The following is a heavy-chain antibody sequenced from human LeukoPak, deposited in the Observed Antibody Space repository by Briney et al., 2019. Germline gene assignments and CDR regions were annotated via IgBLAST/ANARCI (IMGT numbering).Heavy chain of an antibody. CDR2: IYYSGST. CDR1: GGSISSGGYY. D-gene: IGHD2-21*02. V-gene: IGHV4-31*03. CDR3: ARDRGGTYCGGDCYSNGAFDI. Sequence: SQTLSLTCTVSGGSISSGGYYWSWIRQHPGKGLEWIGYIYYSGSTYYNPSLKSRVTISVDTSKNQFSLKLGSVTAADTAVYYCARDRGGTYCGGDCYSNGAFDIWGQGTMVTVSS. J-gene: IGHJ3*02.